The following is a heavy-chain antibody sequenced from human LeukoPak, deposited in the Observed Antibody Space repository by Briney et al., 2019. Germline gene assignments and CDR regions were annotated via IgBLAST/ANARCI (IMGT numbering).Heavy chain of an antibody. D-gene: IGHD5-24*01. CDR3: ARATRNGYDY. J-gene: IGHJ4*02. V-gene: IGHV3-48*04. Sequence: PGGSLRLSCAASGFTLNTNDMNWVRQAPGKGPEWVSYIAHDSTTIYYKDSVKGRFTMSRDNARTSLYLQMTSLRAEDTAMYYCARATRNGYDYWGQGTLVTVSS. CDR1: GFTLNTND. CDR2: IAHDSTTI.